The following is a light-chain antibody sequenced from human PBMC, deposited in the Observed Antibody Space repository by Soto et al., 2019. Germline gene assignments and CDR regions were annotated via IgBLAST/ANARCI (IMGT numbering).Light chain of an antibody. CDR3: QQSYSTPYT. J-gene: IGKJ2*01. CDR2: AAS. Sequence: DIQMTQSPSSLSASVGDRVTITCRASQSTSSYLNWYQQKPGKAPKLLIYAASSLQSGVPSRFSGSGSGTDFNLTISSLQPEDFATYYCQQSYSTPYTFGQGTKLEIK. V-gene: IGKV1-39*01. CDR1: QSTSSY.